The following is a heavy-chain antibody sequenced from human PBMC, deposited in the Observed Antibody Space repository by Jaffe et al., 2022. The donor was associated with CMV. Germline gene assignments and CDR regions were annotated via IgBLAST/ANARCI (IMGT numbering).Heavy chain of an antibody. Sequence: EGQLVESGGDLVKPGGSLRLSCAGSGFTFDNAWMSWVRQAPGKGLEWVGRIKSIGDGGTTDYAAPVKGRFIVSRDDSKNTLYLQMNGLKTEDTGFYYCTTDMMASVRWGQGTLVTVSS. CDR3: TTDMMASVR. CDR2: IKSIGDGGTT. CDR1: GFTFDNAW. J-gene: IGHJ4*02. V-gene: IGHV3-15*01. D-gene: IGHD3-16*01.